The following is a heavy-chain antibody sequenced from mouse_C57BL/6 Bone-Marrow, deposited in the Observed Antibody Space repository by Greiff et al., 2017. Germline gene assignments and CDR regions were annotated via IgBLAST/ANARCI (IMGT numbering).Heavy chain of an antibody. Sequence: VQLQQPGAELVKPWASVKLSCKASGYTFTSYWMHWVKQRPGQGLEWIGMIHPNSGSTNYNEKFKSKATLTVDKSSSTAYMQISSLTSEDSAVYYGARKSYMGNTGFDYWGQGTTLTVS. V-gene: IGHV1-64*01. D-gene: IGHD1-1*01. J-gene: IGHJ2*01. CDR2: IHPNSGST. CDR1: GYTFTSYW. CDR3: ARKSYMGNTGFDY.